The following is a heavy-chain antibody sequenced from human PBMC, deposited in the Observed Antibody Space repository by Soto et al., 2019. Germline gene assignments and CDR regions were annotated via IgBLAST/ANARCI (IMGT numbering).Heavy chain of an antibody. CDR3: ARANYGDYVFGVDYYGMDV. D-gene: IGHD4-17*01. CDR2: ISSSSSYI. J-gene: IGHJ6*01. CDR1: GFTFSSYS. Sequence: RGSLRVSCAASGFTFSSYSMNWVRQAPGKGLEWVSSISSSSSYIYYADSVKGRFTISRDNAKNSLYLQMNSLRAEDTAVYYCARANYGDYVFGVDYYGMDVWGQGTTVTVSS. V-gene: IGHV3-21*01.